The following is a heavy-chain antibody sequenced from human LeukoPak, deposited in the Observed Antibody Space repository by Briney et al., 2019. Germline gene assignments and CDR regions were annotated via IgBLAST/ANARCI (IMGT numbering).Heavy chain of an antibody. V-gene: IGHV3-11*04. Sequence: GGSLRLSCAASGFTFSDYYMSWIRQAPGKGLEWVSYISSSGSTIYYADSVKGRFTISRDNAKNSLYLQMNSLRAEDTAVYYCARDGYSSSWEYYFDYWGQGTLVTVSS. D-gene: IGHD6-13*01. J-gene: IGHJ4*02. CDR2: ISSSGSTI. CDR1: GFTFSDYY. CDR3: ARDGYSSSWEYYFDY.